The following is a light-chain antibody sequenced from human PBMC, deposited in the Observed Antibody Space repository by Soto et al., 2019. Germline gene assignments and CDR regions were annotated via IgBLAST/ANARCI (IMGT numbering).Light chain of an antibody. CDR3: QQDDNWPFT. CDR1: PSVSSK. CDR2: GAS. V-gene: IGKV3-15*01. Sequence: EVVMTQSPATLSVSPGEGATLSCRASPSVSSKLAWYQQKPGQAPRLLIYGASTRATGIPARFSGSESGTEFARTISSRQSEDFAGYYCQQDDNWPFTFGPGTKVDIK. J-gene: IGKJ3*01.